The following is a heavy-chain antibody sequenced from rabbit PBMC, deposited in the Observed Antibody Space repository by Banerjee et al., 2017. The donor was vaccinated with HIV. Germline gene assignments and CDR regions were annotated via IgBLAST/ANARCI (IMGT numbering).Heavy chain of an antibody. CDR1: GFSFSSSYY. J-gene: IGHJ4*01. Sequence: QEQLEESGGDLVKPGASLTLTCTASGFSFSSSYYMCWVRQAPGRGLEWIACIETTGSSTYTYYANWAKGRFTISKTSSTTMTLQMTSLTAADTATYFCARDLAGVIGWNFDLWGQGTLVTVS. CDR2: IETTGSSTYT. V-gene: IGHV1S45*01. CDR3: ARDLAGVIGWNFDL. D-gene: IGHD4-1*01.